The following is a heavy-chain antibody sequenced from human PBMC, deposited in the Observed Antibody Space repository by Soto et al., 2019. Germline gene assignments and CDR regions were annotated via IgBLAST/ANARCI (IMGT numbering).Heavy chain of an antibody. CDR1: GFTFSNHA. Sequence: PGGSLRLSCAASGFTFSNHAMHWVRQAPGKGLEWVAVIWYDGNNKYYADSVKGRFTISRDNCNNNLYVRMTSLRAEDTAVYYCARGLHPLFGYWGQGTLVSVSS. V-gene: IGHV3-33*01. CDR3: ARGLHPLFGY. J-gene: IGHJ4*02. CDR2: IWYDGNNK.